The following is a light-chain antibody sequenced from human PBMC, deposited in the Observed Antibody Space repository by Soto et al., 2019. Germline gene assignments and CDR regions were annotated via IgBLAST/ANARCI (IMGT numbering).Light chain of an antibody. Sequence: EIVLTQSPGTLSLSPGERATLSCRASQSGSSSYLAWYQQKPGQAPRLLIYGASSRATGTQDRFSGSGSGTEFILTISRLESEDFALYYCQQYGSSPITFGQGKRLEIK. CDR3: QQYGSSPIT. CDR1: QSGSSSY. V-gene: IGKV3-20*01. J-gene: IGKJ5*01. CDR2: GAS.